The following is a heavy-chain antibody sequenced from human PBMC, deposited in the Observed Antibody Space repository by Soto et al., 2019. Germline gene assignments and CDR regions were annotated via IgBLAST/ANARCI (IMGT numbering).Heavy chain of an antibody. J-gene: IGHJ4*02. CDR1: GGSISSYY. D-gene: IGHD4-17*01. Sequence: SETLSLTCTVSGGSISSYYWSWIRQPPGKGLEWIGYIYYSGSTNYNPSLKSRVTISVDTSKNQFSLKLSSVTAADTAVYYCARLEYGDYVATGGILDYWGQGTLVTVSS. CDR2: IYYSGST. V-gene: IGHV4-59*08. CDR3: ARLEYGDYVATGGILDY.